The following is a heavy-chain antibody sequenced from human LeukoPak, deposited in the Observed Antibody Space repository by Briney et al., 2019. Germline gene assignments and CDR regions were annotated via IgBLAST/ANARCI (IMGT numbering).Heavy chain of an antibody. Sequence: SGPTLVNPTQTLTLTCTFSWFSLSTSGMRVSWIRQPPRKALDWLARIDWDDARFYSTSLKTRLTISKDTSKNQVVLTMTNMDPVDTATYYCARIYSRGPLFDYWGQGTLVTVSS. CDR3: ARIYSRGPLFDY. J-gene: IGHJ4*02. CDR1: WFSLSTSGMR. V-gene: IGHV2-70*04. CDR2: IDWDDAR. D-gene: IGHD2-15*01.